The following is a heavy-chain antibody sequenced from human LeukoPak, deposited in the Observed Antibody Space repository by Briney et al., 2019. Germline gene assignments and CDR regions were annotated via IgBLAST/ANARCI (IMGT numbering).Heavy chain of an antibody. V-gene: IGHV3-43D*03. D-gene: IGHD3-22*01. CDR2: ITWDGDST. CDR3: ARDRHKYNYDSGGYPPY. J-gene: IGHJ4*02. Sequence: GGSLRLSCSASGFTFDDYAMHWVRQAPGKGLEWVCLITWDGDSTYCADSVEGRFTISRDNRKNSVYLQMNSLRAEDTALYYCARDRHKYNYDSGGYPPYWGQGTLVTVSS. CDR1: GFTFDDYA.